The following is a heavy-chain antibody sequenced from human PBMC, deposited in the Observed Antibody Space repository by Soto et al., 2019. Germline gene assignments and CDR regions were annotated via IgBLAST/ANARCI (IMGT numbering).Heavy chain of an antibody. CDR3: IQSRCGGDCLQSYASHYYYGMDV. CDR2: IYWDDDK. D-gene: IGHD2-21*02. V-gene: IGHV2-5*02. Sequence: SGPTVENPPQTLKLTCTFSRFSLSTSGVGVGWIRQAPGHVLECLALIYWDDDKRYSPSLRSRLTISKDTSKNQVVLTMTNMDPVDTATYYCIQSRCGGDCLQSYASHYYYGMDVWGQGTTVTVSS. J-gene: IGHJ6*02. CDR1: RFSLSTSGVG.